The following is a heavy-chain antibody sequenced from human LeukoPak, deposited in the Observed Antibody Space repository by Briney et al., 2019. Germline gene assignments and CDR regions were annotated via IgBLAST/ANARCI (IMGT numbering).Heavy chain of an antibody. Sequence: PGASVKVSCKASGYTFTTYYMHWVRQAPGQGLEWMGRINPNSGDTNYAQKFQGRVTMTRDTSISTAYMELSRLRSDDTAVYYCARDYCSSTSCLFDYWGQGTLVTVSS. J-gene: IGHJ4*02. D-gene: IGHD2-2*01. CDR1: GYTFTTYY. V-gene: IGHV1-2*06. CDR2: INPNSGDT. CDR3: ARDYCSSTSCLFDY.